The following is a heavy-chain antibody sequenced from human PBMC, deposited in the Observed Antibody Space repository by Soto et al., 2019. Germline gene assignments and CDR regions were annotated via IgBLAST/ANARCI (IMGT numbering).Heavy chain of an antibody. CDR1: GGSISSYY. Sequence: SETLSLTCTVSGGSISSYYWSWIRQPPGKGLEWIGYIYYSGSTNYNPSLKSRVTISVDTSKNQFSLKLSSVTAADTAVYYCARDNYGSGSYSYYYGMDVWGQGTTVTVS. CDR2: IYYSGST. J-gene: IGHJ6*02. V-gene: IGHV4-59*01. CDR3: ARDNYGSGSYSYYYGMDV. D-gene: IGHD3-10*01.